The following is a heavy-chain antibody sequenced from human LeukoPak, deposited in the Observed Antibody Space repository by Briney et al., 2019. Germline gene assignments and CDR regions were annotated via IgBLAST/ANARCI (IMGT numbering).Heavy chain of an antibody. J-gene: IGHJ6*03. CDR3: ARVRGSGLTDYYYYMDV. D-gene: IGHD3-10*01. Sequence: PSETLSLTCTVSGGSISSYYWSWIRQPPGKGLEWIGYIYYSGSTNYNPSLKSRVTISVDTSKNQFSLKLSSVTAADTAVYYCARVRGSGLTDYYYYMDVWGKGTTVTISS. CDR2: IYYSGST. CDR1: GGSISSYY. V-gene: IGHV4-59*12.